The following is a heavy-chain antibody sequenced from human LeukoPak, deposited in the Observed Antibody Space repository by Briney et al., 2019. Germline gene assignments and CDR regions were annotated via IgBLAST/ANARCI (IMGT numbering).Heavy chain of an antibody. CDR1: GFTFSNYG. CDR3: ARFGSSSEDYYYYGMDV. J-gene: IGHJ6*02. D-gene: IGHD6-13*01. V-gene: IGHV3-48*03. Sequence: PGGSLRLSCVTSGFTFSNYGMNWVRQAPGKGLEWVSYISSSGSTIYYADSVKGRFTISRDNAKNSLYLQMNSLRAEDTAVYYCARFGSSSEDYYYYGMDVWGQGTTVTVSS. CDR2: ISSSGSTI.